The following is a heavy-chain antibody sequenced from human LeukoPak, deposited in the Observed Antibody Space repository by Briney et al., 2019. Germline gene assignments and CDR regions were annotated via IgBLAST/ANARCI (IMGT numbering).Heavy chain of an antibody. J-gene: IGHJ6*02. D-gene: IGHD1-26*01. CDR2: IYYSGST. Sequence: NPSGTLSLTCTVSGVSISSYYWSWLRQPPGKGLEWIGYIYYSGSTNYNPSLKSRVTISVDTSKNQFSLKLSSVTAADTAVYYCARMVGAPSDNYYYYYGMDVWGQGTTVTVSS. CDR3: ARMVGAPSDNYYYYYGMDV. V-gene: IGHV4-59*08. CDR1: GVSISSYY.